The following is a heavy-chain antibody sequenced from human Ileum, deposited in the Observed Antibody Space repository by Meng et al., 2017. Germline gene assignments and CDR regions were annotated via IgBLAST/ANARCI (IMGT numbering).Heavy chain of an antibody. Sequence: QVQLQESGSGLVKPSETLSLTFSGSGASISSHYWTWIRQPPGKGLEYFGSVYYRGGASFNPYLRSRVTMSVDTSKKQFSLNLSSVTAADTAVYYCARLLDSSDWGWFDPWGQGTLVTVSS. V-gene: IGHV4-59*08. J-gene: IGHJ5*02. CDR3: ARLLDSSDWGWFDP. D-gene: IGHD3-22*01. CDR2: VYYRGGA. CDR1: GASISSHY.